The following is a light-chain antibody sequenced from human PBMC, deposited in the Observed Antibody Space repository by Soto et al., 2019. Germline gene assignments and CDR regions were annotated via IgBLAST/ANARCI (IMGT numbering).Light chain of an antibody. CDR2: SAS. CDR1: QDIGTY. CDR3: QQYFKLRT. V-gene: IGKV1-8*01. J-gene: IGKJ1*01. Sequence: AIQMTQSPSSLSASAGDRVTITCRASQDIGTYLVWYQQKPGKAPNLLIYSASTLHSGGPSRFSGSGAGTVFTLTISSLQSEDSATYYCQQYFKLRTFDQGTKVEVK.